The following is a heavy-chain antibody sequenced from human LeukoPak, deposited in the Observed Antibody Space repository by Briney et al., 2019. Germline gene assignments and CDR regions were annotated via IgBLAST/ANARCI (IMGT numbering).Heavy chain of an antibody. CDR3: ARALYDSSLRATWFDP. D-gene: IGHD3-22*01. J-gene: IGHJ5*02. CDR2: ICTSGCS. Sequence: SQTLSLTCTASGGSISSGSYYWRWIRQPAGQGLDWIVRICTSGCSNYNPSLKSRVTISVDTSKNQFSLKLSSVTAADTAVYYCARALYDSSLRATWFDPWGQGTLVTVSS. V-gene: IGHV4-61*02. CDR1: GGSISSGSYY.